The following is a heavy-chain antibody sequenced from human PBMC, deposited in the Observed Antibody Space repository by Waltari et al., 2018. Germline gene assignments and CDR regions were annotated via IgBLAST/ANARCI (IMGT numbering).Heavy chain of an antibody. Sequence: EVQLVESGGGLVKPGGSLRLSCAASGFTFSSYSMNWVRQAPGKGLEWVSSISSSSSYIYYADSVKGRFTISRDNAKNSLYLQMNSLRAEDTAVYYCATSQDILTGYFDYWGQGTLVTVSS. CDR3: ATSQDILTGYFDY. CDR2: ISSSSSYI. CDR1: GFTFSSYS. J-gene: IGHJ4*02. D-gene: IGHD3-9*01. V-gene: IGHV3-21*01.